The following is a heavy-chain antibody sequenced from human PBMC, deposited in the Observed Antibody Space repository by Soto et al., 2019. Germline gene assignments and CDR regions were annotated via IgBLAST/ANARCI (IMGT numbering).Heavy chain of an antibody. CDR3: ARESSLLLTDSGKKLDT. CDR1: GGSVNSGHYY. CDR2: IYYSGST. D-gene: IGHD3-10*01. J-gene: IGHJ5*01. V-gene: IGHV4-61*01. Sequence: SETLSLTCTVSGGSVNSGHYYWNWIRQSPGKGLEWIGYIYYSGSTNYNSSLKSRLSISIDTSRNQFSLKLTSVTAADTAVYYCARESSLLLTDSGKKLDTWGQGTLVTVSS.